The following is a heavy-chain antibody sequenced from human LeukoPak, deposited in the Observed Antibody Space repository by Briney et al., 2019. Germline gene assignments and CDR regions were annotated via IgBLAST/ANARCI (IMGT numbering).Heavy chain of an antibody. Sequence: PSETLSLTCTVSGGSISSGGYYWSWIRQHPGKGLEWIGYIYYSGSTYYNPSLKSRVTISVDTSKNQFSLKLSSVTAADTAVYYCANLPTRRYYYYYGMDVWGQGTTVTVSS. CDR3: ANLPTRRYYYYYGMDV. J-gene: IGHJ6*02. CDR1: GGSISSGGYY. CDR2: IYYSGST. V-gene: IGHV4-31*03.